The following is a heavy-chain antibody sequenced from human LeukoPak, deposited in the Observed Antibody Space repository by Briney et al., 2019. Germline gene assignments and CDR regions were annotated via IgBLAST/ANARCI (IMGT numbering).Heavy chain of an antibody. CDR1: GFTFSSYA. J-gene: IGHJ6*02. Sequence: PGGSLRLSCAASGFTFSSYAMSWVRQAPGKGLEWVSTISDTGGSTYYTDSVKGRFTFSRDNSKNTLYLQMNSLRVEDTAAYYCAKEASIWSGYGMDVWGQGTTVTVSS. V-gene: IGHV3-23*01. CDR3: AKEASIWSGYGMDV. D-gene: IGHD3-3*01. CDR2: ISDTGGST.